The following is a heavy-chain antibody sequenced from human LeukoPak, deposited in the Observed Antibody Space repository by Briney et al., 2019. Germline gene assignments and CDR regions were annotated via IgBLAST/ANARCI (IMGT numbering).Heavy chain of an antibody. J-gene: IGHJ6*03. CDR3: ARGSYDYVWGSYRPDTRVYYYYYMDV. D-gene: IGHD3-16*02. CDR1: GGTFSSYA. CDR2: IIPIFGTA. V-gene: IGHV1-69*13. Sequence: SVKVSCKASGGTFSSYAISWVRQAPGQGLEWMGGIIPIFGTANYAQKFQGRVTITADESTSTAYMELSSLRSEDTAVYYCARGSYDYVWGSYRPDTRVYYYYYMDVWGKGTTVTISS.